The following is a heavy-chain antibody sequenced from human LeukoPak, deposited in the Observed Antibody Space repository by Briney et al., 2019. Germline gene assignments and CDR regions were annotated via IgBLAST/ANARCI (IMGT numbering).Heavy chain of an antibody. CDR1: GFTFGDYA. V-gene: IGHV3-49*03. J-gene: IGHJ3*02. Sequence: HPGGSLRLSCTASGFTFGDYAMSWFRQAPGKGLEWVGFIRSKAYGGTTEYAASVKGRFTISRDDSKSIAYLQMNSLKTEDTAVYYCTRDGSPDYGGNSESDAFDIWGQGTMVTVSS. D-gene: IGHD4-23*01. CDR3: TRDGSPDYGGNSESDAFDI. CDR2: IRSKAYGGTT.